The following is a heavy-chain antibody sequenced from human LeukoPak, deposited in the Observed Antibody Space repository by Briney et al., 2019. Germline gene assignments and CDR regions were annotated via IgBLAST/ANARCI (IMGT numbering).Heavy chain of an antibody. CDR1: GFTFTTYG. Sequence: GMSLRLSCAASGFTFTTYGMHWVRQAPGKGLEWVAVISYDGRNKHYPDSVKGRFTISRDISTDTLWLQMDSLRTEDTAVYYCAKGPLRGTAAAIDYWGQGTLVTVSS. J-gene: IGHJ4*02. V-gene: IGHV3-30*18. D-gene: IGHD2-2*01. CDR2: ISYDGRNK. CDR3: AKGPLRGTAAAIDY.